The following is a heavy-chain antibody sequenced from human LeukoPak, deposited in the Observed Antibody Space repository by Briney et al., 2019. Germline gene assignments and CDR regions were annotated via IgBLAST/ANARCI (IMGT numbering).Heavy chain of an antibody. Sequence: GGSLRLSCVVSGFTFSNYNMTWVRQAPGKGLEWVSSISSSSDYISYADSVKGRFTISRDNDKKSLYLQINNLSAEDTAVYDCAREKGFNYGPDYWGQGTLVTVSS. D-gene: IGHD5-18*01. CDR1: GFTFSNYN. V-gene: IGHV3-21*01. CDR2: ISSSSDYI. CDR3: AREKGFNYGPDY. J-gene: IGHJ4*02.